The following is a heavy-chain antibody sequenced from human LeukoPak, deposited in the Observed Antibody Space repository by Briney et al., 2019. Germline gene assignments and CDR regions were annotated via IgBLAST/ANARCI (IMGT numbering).Heavy chain of an antibody. CDR3: AGPRYYGGNPIVY. D-gene: IGHD4-23*01. CDR1: GGSISSSSYY. J-gene: IGHJ4*02. CDR2: IYYSGST. V-gene: IGHV4-39*01. Sequence: PSETLSLTCTVSGGSISSSSYYWGWIRQPPGKGLEWIGSIYYSGSTYYNPSLKSRVTISVDTSKNQLSLKLSSVTAADTAVYYCAGPRYYGGNPIVYWGQGTLVTVSS.